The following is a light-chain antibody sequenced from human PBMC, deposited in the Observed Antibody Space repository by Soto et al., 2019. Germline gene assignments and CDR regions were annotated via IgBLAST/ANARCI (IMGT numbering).Light chain of an antibody. CDR2: GSF. J-gene: IGKJ5*01. V-gene: IGKV3-15*01. Sequence: EIVLTQSPVTLSASPGEGATLSCMASQSVDNNVAWYQQKPGQAPRLLIVGSFARATGIPARFSGSGSGSEFTLTISGLQSEDFAVYYCQQYNDRPPITFGQGTRLEIK. CDR1: QSVDNN. CDR3: QQYNDRPPIT.